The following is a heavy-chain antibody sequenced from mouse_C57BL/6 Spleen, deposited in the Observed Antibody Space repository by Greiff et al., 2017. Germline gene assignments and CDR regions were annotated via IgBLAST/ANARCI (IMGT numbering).Heavy chain of an antibody. CDR1: GFPLNTYA. D-gene: IGHD2-10*02. Sequence: EVTLMESGGGLVQPKGSLKLSCAASGFPLNTYAMHWVRPATGEGLEWVARIRRKSSNYATYYADSVKDRFTISRDDSQSMLYLQMNNLKTEDTAMYYCVRTGDSIYWYFDVWGTGTTVTVSS. CDR3: VRTGDSIYWYFDV. CDR2: IRRKSSNYAT. V-gene: IGHV10-3*01. J-gene: IGHJ1*03.